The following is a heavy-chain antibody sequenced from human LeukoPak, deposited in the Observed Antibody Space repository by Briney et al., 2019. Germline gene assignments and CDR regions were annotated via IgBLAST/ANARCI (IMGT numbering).Heavy chain of an antibody. CDR2: ISSSSSYI. Sequence: PGGSLRLSCAASGFTFSSYSMNWVRQAPGKGLEWVSSISSSSSYIYYADSVKGRFTISRDNAKNSLYLQMNSLRAEDTAVYYCARDIGVRGVVRYWFDPWGQGTLVTVSS. J-gene: IGHJ5*02. CDR3: ARDIGVRGVVRYWFDP. V-gene: IGHV3-21*01. CDR1: GFTFSSYS. D-gene: IGHD3-10*01.